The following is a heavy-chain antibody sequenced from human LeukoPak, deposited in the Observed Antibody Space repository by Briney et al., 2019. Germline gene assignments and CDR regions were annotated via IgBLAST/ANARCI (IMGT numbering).Heavy chain of an antibody. Sequence: ASVKVSCKASGYTFTSYYMHWVRQAPGQGLEWMGIINPSGGSTSYAQKFQGRVTKTRDMSTSTVYMELSSLRSEDTAVYYCARRTPRSYGLDYWGQGTLVTVSS. CDR2: INPSGGST. D-gene: IGHD5-18*01. CDR1: GYTFTSYY. V-gene: IGHV1-46*01. J-gene: IGHJ4*02. CDR3: ARRTPRSYGLDY.